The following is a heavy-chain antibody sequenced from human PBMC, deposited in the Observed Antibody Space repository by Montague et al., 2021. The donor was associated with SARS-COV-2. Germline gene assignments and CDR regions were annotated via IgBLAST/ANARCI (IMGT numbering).Heavy chain of an antibody. Sequence: SETLSLTCAVSGGSISNSQWWSWVRQPPEKGLGWIGEIYHSGSTNYNPSLKSRVTISVDKSKNQFSLKLNSVTAADTAVYYCASRGAGWFGSNPESFNYWGQGTRVTVSS. CDR2: IYHSGST. CDR1: GGSISNSQW. J-gene: IGHJ4*02. D-gene: IGHD3-10*01. V-gene: IGHV4-4*02. CDR3: ASRGAGWFGSNPESFNY.